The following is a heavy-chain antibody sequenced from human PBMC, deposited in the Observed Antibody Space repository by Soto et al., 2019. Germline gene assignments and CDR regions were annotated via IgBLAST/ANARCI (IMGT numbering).Heavy chain of an antibody. J-gene: IGHJ4*02. V-gene: IGHV4-4*02. CDR1: GASITDNNW. Sequence: QVQLQESGPGLVKPSETLSLTCAVSGASITDNNWWSWVRQSPGKGLEWIGEVVHWGTSNYNPSLGSRVTVSMDRSKNHVSLTLISVTAADSAVYYCARHVGVPGTRGFDYWGQGILVTVSS. CDR2: VVHWGTS. D-gene: IGHD6-19*01. CDR3: ARHVGVPGTRGFDY.